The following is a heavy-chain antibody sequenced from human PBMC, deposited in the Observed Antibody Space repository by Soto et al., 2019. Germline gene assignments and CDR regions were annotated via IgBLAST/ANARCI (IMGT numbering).Heavy chain of an antibody. D-gene: IGHD1-26*01. CDR3: ARVRVAGDTNRPFDN. V-gene: IGHV4-30-4*01. CDR2: IDASGNP. CDR1: GGSISTGGLY. J-gene: IGHJ4*02. Sequence: SETLSLTCTVSGGSISTGGLYWSWVRQPPGKGLEWIGHIDASGNPYYNLSLRSRLNIVADTSKNQVSLEVPSATAADTAVYFCARVRVAGDTNRPFDNWGQGTLVTISS.